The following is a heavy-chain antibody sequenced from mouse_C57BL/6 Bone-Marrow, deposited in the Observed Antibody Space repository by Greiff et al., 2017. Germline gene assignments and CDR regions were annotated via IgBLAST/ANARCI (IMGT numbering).Heavy chain of an antibody. Sequence: EVMLVESGGGLVQPGGSMKLSCAASGFTFSNFWMNWVRQSPGKGLEWVAQIRLKSDNYATHYAESVKGRFTISRDDYKSSIYLQMNNLRAEDTGIYYCTDWYFDYWGQGTTPTVSS. CDR1: GFTFSNFW. J-gene: IGHJ2*01. D-gene: IGHD4-1*01. CDR3: TDWYFDY. V-gene: IGHV6-3*01. CDR2: IRLKSDNYAT.